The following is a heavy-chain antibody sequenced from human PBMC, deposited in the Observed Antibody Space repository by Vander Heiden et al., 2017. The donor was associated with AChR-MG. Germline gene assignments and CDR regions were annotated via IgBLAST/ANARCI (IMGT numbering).Heavy chain of an antibody. Sequence: QVQLQESGPGLVKPSETLSLTCAVSGYSISSGSYWGWIRQPPGKGLEWIGSIYHSGSTYYNPSLKSRVTISVDTSKNQFSLKLSSVTAADTAVYYCARYSQRIRGYCSSTSCYSIDPHDYWGQGTLVTVSS. D-gene: IGHD2-2*02. CDR1: GYSISSGSY. CDR2: IYHSGST. CDR3: ARYSQRIRGYCSSTSCYSIDPHDY. V-gene: IGHV4-38-2*01. J-gene: IGHJ4*02.